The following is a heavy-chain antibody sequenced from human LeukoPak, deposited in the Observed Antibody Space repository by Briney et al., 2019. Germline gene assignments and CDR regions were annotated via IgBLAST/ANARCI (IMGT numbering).Heavy chain of an antibody. CDR2: FDPEDGET. Sequence: ASVKVSCKVSGYTLTELSMHWVRQAPGKGLEWMGGFDPEDGETIYAQKFQGRVTMTEDTSTDTAYMELSSLRSEDTAVYYCATAWLSGNWFDPWGQGTLVTVSS. V-gene: IGHV1-24*01. CDR1: GYTLTELS. CDR3: ATAWLSGNWFDP. J-gene: IGHJ5*02. D-gene: IGHD3-10*01.